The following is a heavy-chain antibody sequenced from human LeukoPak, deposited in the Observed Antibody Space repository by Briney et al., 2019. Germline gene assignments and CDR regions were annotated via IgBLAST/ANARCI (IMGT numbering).Heavy chain of an antibody. V-gene: IGHV3-23*01. CDR1: GLTFSNYA. J-gene: IGHJ4*02. CDR2: ITDSGGST. D-gene: IGHD1-26*01. CDR3: ARYYSGSPWYFDY. Sequence: GGSLRLSCAASGLTFSNYAMSWVRQAPGKGLEWVSSITDSGGSTYYADSVKGRFTISRDTSKNTLYLQMNSLRAEDTAVYYCARYYSGSPWYFDYWGQGTLVTVSS.